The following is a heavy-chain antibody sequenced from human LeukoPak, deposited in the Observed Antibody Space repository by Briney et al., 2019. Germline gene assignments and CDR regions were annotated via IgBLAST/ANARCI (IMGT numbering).Heavy chain of an antibody. Sequence: SETLSLTCAVYGGSLSGYYWSWIRQPPGKGLECIGQINHSGRTNYNPYLKSRATISVDTSKNQFSLKLSSVTAADTAVYYCARGGGTYYYDSSRVDPWGQGTLVTVSS. CDR3: ARGGGTYYYDSSRVDP. CDR1: GGSLSGYY. V-gene: IGHV4-34*01. CDR2: INHSGRT. J-gene: IGHJ5*02. D-gene: IGHD3-22*01.